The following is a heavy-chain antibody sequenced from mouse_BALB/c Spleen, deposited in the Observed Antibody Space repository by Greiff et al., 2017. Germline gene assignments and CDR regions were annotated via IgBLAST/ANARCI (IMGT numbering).Heavy chain of an antibody. V-gene: IGHV1-87*01. CDR1: GYTFTSYW. CDR2: IYPGDGDT. J-gene: IGHJ2*01. D-gene: IGHD1-1*01. Sequence: VQRVESGAELARPGASVKLSCKASGYTFTSYWMQWVKQRPGQGLEWIGAIYPGDGDTRYTQKFKGKATLTADKSSSTAYMQLSSLASEDSAVYYCARRSYYGSDYWGQGTTLTVSS. CDR3: ARRSYYGSDY.